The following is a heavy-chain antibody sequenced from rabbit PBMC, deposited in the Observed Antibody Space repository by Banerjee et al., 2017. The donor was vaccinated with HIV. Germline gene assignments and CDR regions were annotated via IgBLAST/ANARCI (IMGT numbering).Heavy chain of an antibody. Sequence: QEQLEESGGDLVKPEGSLTLTCTASGFSFSSSYWMCWVRQAPGKGLELIACIYTSNGGTWYASWVNGRFTISKTSSTTVTLQMTSLTAADTATYFCARRWDDLWGPGTLVTVS. CDR2: IYTSNGGT. CDR3: ARRWDDL. D-gene: IGHD4-2*01. CDR1: GFSFSSSYW. V-gene: IGHV1S45*01. J-gene: IGHJ4*01.